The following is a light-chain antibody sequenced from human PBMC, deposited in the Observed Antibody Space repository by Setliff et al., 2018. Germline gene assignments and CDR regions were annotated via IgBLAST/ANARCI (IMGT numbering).Light chain of an antibody. CDR2: RNN. J-gene: IGLJ1*01. V-gene: IGLV1-44*01. Sequence: QSALTQPPSASGTPGQRVTISCSGSSSNIGSNTVNWYQQLPGTAPKLLIYRNNQRPSGVPDRFSCSKSGTSASLAISGLQSEDEADYHCATWDDSLNGYVFASGTKV. CDR1: SSNIGSNT. CDR3: ATWDDSLNGYV.